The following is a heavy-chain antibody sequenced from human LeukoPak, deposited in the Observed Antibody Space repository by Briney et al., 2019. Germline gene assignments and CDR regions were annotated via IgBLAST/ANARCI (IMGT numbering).Heavy chain of an antibody. CDR3: AMYYYGSGPYWFDP. Sequence: GASVKVSCKASGYTFTSYGISWVRQAPGQGLEWMGWISAYNGNTNYAQKLQGGVTMTTDTSTSTAYMELRSLRSDDTAVYYCAMYYYGSGPYWFDPWGQGTLVTVSS. CDR2: ISAYNGNT. J-gene: IGHJ5*02. V-gene: IGHV1-18*01. CDR1: GYTFTSYG. D-gene: IGHD3-10*01.